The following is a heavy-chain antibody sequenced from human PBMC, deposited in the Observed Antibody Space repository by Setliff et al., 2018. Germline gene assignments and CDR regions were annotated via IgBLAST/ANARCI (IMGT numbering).Heavy chain of an antibody. D-gene: IGHD5-18*01. Sequence: GGSLRLSCEASGFSFSNYAMNWVRQAPGRGLEWVASFSSRSDYIYHADSVKGRFTISRDNAKTSLYLQMDSLRVEDTAVYFCARSPGWIPWFDSWGQGTLVTVSS. CDR1: GFSFSNYA. CDR3: ARSPGWIPWFDS. V-gene: IGHV3-21*01. J-gene: IGHJ5*01. CDR2: FSSRSDYI.